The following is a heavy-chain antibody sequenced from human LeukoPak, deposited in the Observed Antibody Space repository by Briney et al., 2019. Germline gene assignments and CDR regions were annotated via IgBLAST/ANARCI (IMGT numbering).Heavy chain of an antibody. V-gene: IGHV3-11*01. Sequence: GGSLRLSCAASGFTFSDYYMTWIRQAPGKGLEWVSYISSSGTTIYYADSVKGRFTISRDNARRSLYLPMNSLRAEDMAIYYCARDCGYADYFGGGLDPWGQGTLVTVSS. D-gene: IGHD4-17*01. CDR3: ARDCGYADYFGGGLDP. CDR2: ISSSGTTI. CDR1: GFTFSDYY. J-gene: IGHJ5*02.